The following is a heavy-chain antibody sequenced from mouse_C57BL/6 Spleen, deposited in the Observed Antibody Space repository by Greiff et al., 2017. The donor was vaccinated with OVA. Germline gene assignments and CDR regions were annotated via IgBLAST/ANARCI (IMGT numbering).Heavy chain of an antibody. Sequence: QVQLKESGAELVRPGTSVKVSCKASGYAFTNYLIEWVKQRPGQGLEWIGVINPGSGGTNYNEKFKGKATLTADKSSSTAYMQLSSLTSEDSAVYFCARGLGQAMDYWGQGTSVTVSS. J-gene: IGHJ4*01. CDR1: GYAFTNYL. CDR2: INPGSGGT. V-gene: IGHV1-54*01. D-gene: IGHD4-1*01. CDR3: ARGLGQAMDY.